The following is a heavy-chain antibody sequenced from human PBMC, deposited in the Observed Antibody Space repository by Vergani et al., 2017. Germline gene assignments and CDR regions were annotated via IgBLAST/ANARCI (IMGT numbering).Heavy chain of an antibody. CDR2: IYYSGST. J-gene: IGHJ4*02. D-gene: IGHD1-26*01. CDR1: GGSISSYY. CDR3: ARFLGGFLGGYYFDY. V-gene: IGHV4-59*01. Sequence: QLQLQESGPGLVKPSETLSLTCTVSGGSISSYYWSWIRQPPGKGLEWIGYIYYSGSTNYNPSLKSRVTISVDTSKNQFSLKLSSVTAADTAVYYCARFLGGFLGGYYFDYWGQGTLVTVSS.